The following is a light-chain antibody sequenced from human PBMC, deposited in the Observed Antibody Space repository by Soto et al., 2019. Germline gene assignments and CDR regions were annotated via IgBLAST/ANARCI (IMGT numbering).Light chain of an antibody. CDR1: QSVSSTY. Sequence: VLTQSPGTLSLSPGERATLSCRASQSVSSTYLAWYQQKPGQAPRLLMYGASNRATGIPDRFRGSGSGTDFTLTISRLEPEDFAVYYCQQRAKWPSTFGPGTKVDIK. V-gene: IGKV3D-20*02. CDR2: GAS. CDR3: QQRAKWPST. J-gene: IGKJ2*02.